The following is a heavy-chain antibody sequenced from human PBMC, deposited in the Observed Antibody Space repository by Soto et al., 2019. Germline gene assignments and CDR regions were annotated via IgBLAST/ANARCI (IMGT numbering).Heavy chain of an antibody. CDR3: ASHSRPRNGALYWFDT. CDR1: GGSISSTTYY. CDR2: MFYSGNT. D-gene: IGHD1-26*01. J-gene: IGHJ5*02. V-gene: IGHV4-39*01. Sequence: SETLSLTCTVSGGSISSTTYYWGWIRQPPGKGLEWIGSMFYSGNTYYNPSLKSRVTISVDTSNNRFSLELSSVTATDTAVYYCASHSRPRNGALYWFDTWGQGTLVTVSS.